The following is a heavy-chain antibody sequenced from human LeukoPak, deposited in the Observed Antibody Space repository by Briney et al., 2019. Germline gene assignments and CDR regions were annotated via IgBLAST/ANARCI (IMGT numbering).Heavy chain of an antibody. CDR3: ARALDCSSTSCYAVDY. V-gene: IGHV3-33*01. CDR2: IWYDGSNK. J-gene: IGHJ4*02. D-gene: IGHD2-2*01. CDR1: GFTFSSYG. Sequence: GGSLRLSCAASGFTFSSYGMHWVRQAPGKGLEWVAVIWYDGSNKYYADSVKGRFTISRDNSKNTLYLRMNSLRAEDTAVYYCARALDCSSTSCYAVDYWGQGTLVTVSS.